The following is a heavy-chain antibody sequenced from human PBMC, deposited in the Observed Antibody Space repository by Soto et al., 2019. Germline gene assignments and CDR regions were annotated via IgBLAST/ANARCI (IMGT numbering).Heavy chain of an antibody. J-gene: IGHJ6*02. CDR1: GGSISSYY. D-gene: IGHD5-12*01. Sequence: SETLSLTCTVSGGSISSYYRSWIREPPGQGLEWIGYIYYSGSTNYNPSLKSRFTISVDMSKNQFSLKLSSVTAADTAVYYCAREGYGGGYYYYYGMDVWGQGTTVTVSS. V-gene: IGHV4-59*01. CDR2: IYYSGST. CDR3: AREGYGGGYYYYYGMDV.